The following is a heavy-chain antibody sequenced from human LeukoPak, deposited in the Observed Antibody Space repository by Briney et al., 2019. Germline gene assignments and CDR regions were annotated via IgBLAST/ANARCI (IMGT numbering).Heavy chain of an antibody. D-gene: IGHD5-12*01. CDR1: GYTFTGYY. CDR2: INPNSGGT. J-gene: IGHJ4*02. CDR3: ARGPLYSGYETHPLDY. V-gene: IGHV1-2*02. Sequence: GASVKVSCKASGYTFTGYYMHWVRQAPGQGLEWMGWINPNSGGTNYAQKFQGRVTMTTDTSISTAYMELSSLRSEDTAVYYCARGPLYSGYETHPLDYWGQGTLVTVSS.